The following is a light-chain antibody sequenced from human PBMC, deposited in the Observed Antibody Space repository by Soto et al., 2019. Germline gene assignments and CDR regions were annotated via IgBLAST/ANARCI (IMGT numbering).Light chain of an antibody. CDR2: EVS. Sequence: DIVMTQTPLSLSVTPGQPASISCKSSQSLLHSDGKTYLYWYLQKPGQPPQLPIFEVSHRISGVEATFSGNGQGTDFTLKISWVEAEHVGVYYWMQSTHVPYPFGQGPMLEIK. CDR1: QSLLHSDGKTY. J-gene: IGKJ2*01. CDR3: MQSTHVPYP. V-gene: IGKV2D-29*01.